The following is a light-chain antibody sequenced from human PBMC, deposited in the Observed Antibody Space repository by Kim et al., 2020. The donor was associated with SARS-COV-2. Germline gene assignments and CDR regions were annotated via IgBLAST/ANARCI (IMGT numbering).Light chain of an antibody. J-gene: IGLJ2*01. Sequence: QSALTQPASVSGSPGQSITISCTGTSSDIGGDDCVSWYQQHPGKAPKLIIYDVSKRPSGVSHRFSGSKSGNTASLTISGLQTEDEADFYCCSCRSRGKVFGGGTKVTVL. CDR2: DVS. CDR3: CSCRSRGKV. V-gene: IGLV2-14*03. CDR1: SSDIGGDDC.